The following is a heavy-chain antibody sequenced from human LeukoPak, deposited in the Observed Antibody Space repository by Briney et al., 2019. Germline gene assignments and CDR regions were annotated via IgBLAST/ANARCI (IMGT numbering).Heavy chain of an antibody. CDR2: ISISSTI. CDR1: GFTFSSYS. D-gene: IGHD3-16*01. J-gene: IGHJ3*02. CDR3: ARGAGEPGDAFDI. V-gene: IGHV3-48*01. Sequence: GGSLRLSCAASGFTFSSYSMNWVRQAPGKGLEWVSYISISSTIYCADSLKGRFTISRDNAKNSLYLQMNSLRAEDTAVYYCARGAGEPGDAFDIWGQGTMVTVSS.